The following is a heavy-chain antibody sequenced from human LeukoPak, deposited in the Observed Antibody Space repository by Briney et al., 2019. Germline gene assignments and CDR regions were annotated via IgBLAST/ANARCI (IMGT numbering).Heavy chain of an antibody. CDR2: FDPEDGET. CDR3: ATDEKWLLLRSTHYYGMDV. J-gene: IGHJ6*02. CDR1: GYTLTELS. V-gene: IGHV1-24*01. D-gene: IGHD3-22*01. Sequence: ASVKVSCKVSGYTLTELSMHWVRQAPGKGLEWMGGFDPEDGETIYAQKFQGRVTMTEDTSTDTAYMELSSLRSEDTAVYYCATDEKWLLLRSTHYYGMDVWGQGTTVTVSS.